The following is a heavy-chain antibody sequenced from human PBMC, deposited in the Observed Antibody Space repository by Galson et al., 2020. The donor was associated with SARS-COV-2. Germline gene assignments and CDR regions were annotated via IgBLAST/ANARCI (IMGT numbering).Heavy chain of an antibody. CDR3: ATGTQSHGDPANWFDP. V-gene: IGHV1-24*01. D-gene: IGHD4-17*01. Sequence: ASVKVSCKVSGYTLTELSMHWVRQAPGKGLEWLGGFDPEDGETIYAQKFQGRVTMTEDTSTDTAYMELSSLRSEDTAVYYCATGTQSHGDPANWFDPWGQGTLVTVSS. CDR2: FDPEDGET. J-gene: IGHJ5*02. CDR1: GYTLTELS.